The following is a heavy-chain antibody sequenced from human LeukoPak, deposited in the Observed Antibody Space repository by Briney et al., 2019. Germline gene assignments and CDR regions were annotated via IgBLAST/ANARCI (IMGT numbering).Heavy chain of an antibody. D-gene: IGHD5-18*01. J-gene: IGHJ3*02. V-gene: IGHV3-48*01. CDR3: AKDSAQLNDAFDI. CDR1: GFTFSSYW. Sequence: GGSLRLSCATSGFTFSSYWMNWVRQAPGKGLEWVSYISSSGSTIYYADSVKGRFTISRDNSKNTLYLQMNSLRAEDTAVYYCAKDSAQLNDAFDIWGQGTMVTVSS. CDR2: ISSSGSTI.